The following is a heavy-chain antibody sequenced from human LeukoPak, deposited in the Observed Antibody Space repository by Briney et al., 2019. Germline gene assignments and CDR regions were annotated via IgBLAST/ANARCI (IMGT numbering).Heavy chain of an antibody. D-gene: IGHD3-10*01. V-gene: IGHV3-48*01. Sequence: QPGGSLRLSCAASGFTFSSYSMNWVRQAPGKGLECVSYISSSSSTIYYADSVKGRFTISRDNAKNSLYLQMNSLRAEDTAVYYCARDPDYYGSGDAFDIWGQGTMVTVSS. J-gene: IGHJ3*02. CDR3: ARDPDYYGSGDAFDI. CDR1: GFTFSSYS. CDR2: ISSSSSTI.